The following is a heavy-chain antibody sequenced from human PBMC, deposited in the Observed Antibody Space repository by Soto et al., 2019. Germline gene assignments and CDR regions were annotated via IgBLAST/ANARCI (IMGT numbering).Heavy chain of an antibody. CDR1: GFTFSSYA. D-gene: IGHD3-16*01. CDR3: ARVSTGFGFDY. V-gene: IGHV3-30*04. Sequence: GGSLRLSCAASGFTFSSYAMHWVRQAPGKGLEWVAVISYDGSNKYYADSVKGRFPISRDNSKNTLYLQMNSLRAEDTAVYYCARVSTGFGFDYWGQGTLVTVSS. CDR2: ISYDGSNK. J-gene: IGHJ4*02.